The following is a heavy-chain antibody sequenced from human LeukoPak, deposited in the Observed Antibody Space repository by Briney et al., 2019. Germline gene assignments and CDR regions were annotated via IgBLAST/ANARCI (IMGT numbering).Heavy chain of an antibody. CDR3: ARGKYSYGYDVRGLFDY. CDR2: MNPNSGNT. V-gene: IGHV1-8*02. J-gene: IGHJ4*02. CDR1: GYTFTCYY. D-gene: IGHD5-18*01. Sequence: ASVKVSCKASGYTFTCYYMHWVRQATGQGLEWMGWMNPNSGNTGYAQKFQGRVTMTRNTSISTAYMELSSLRSEDTAVYYCARGKYSYGYDVRGLFDYWGQGTLVTVSS.